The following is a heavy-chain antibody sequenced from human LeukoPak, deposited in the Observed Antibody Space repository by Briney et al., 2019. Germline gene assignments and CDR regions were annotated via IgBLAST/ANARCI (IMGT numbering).Heavy chain of an antibody. V-gene: IGHV1-2*06. J-gene: IGHJ1*01. CDR2: INPNSGGT. CDR1: GYTFTGYY. D-gene: IGHD6-6*01. Sequence: ASVKVSCKASGYTFTGYYMHWVRQAPGQGLEWMGRINPNSGGTDYAQKFQGRVTMTRDTSISTAYMELSRLRSDDTAVYYCARAGEYSSSPLYWGQGTLVTVSS. CDR3: ARAGEYSSSPLY.